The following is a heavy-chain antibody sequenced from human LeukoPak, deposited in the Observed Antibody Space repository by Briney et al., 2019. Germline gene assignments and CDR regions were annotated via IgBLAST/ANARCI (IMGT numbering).Heavy chain of an antibody. CDR2: IYHSGST. D-gene: IGHD1-26*01. Sequence: PSETLSLTYAVSGYSISSGYYWGWIRQPPGKGLEWIGSIYHSGSTYYNPSLKSRVTISVDTSKNQFSLKLSSVTAADTAVYYCARDSGSYERDYWGQGTLVTVSS. V-gene: IGHV4-38-2*01. J-gene: IGHJ4*02. CDR1: GYSISSGYY. CDR3: ARDSGSYERDY.